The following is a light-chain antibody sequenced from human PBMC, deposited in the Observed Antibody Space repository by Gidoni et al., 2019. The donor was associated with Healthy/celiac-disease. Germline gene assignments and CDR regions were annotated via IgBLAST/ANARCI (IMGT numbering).Light chain of an antibody. CDR2: GAS. V-gene: IGKV3-20*01. CDR1: QSISSSY. Sequence: IVLTQSPGILALSPGERATLSCRASQSISSSYLAWYQQKPGQAPRLLIYGASSRATGIPDRFSGSGSGTDFTLTISRLEPEDFAVYYWQQYGSSPQTFGQGTKVEIK. J-gene: IGKJ1*01. CDR3: QQYGSSPQT.